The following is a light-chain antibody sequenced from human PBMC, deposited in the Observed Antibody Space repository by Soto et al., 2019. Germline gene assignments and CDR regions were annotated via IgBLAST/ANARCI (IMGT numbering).Light chain of an antibody. J-gene: IGKJ4*01. CDR3: QQYDNYPLT. V-gene: IGKV3-20*01. CDR2: GAS. CDR1: QSVSSNY. Sequence: DIVLTQSPGTLSLSPGERATLSCRASQSVSSNYLAWYQQKPGQAPRLLIYGASNRATGIPDRFSGSGSGTDFTLTISSLQPDDFATYYCQQYDNYPLTFGGGTKVDIK.